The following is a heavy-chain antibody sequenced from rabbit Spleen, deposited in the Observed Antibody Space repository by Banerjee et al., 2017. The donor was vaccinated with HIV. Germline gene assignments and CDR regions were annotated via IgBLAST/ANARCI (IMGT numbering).Heavy chain of an antibody. J-gene: IGHJ6*01. CDR3: ARDTSTSFSTYGMDL. D-gene: IGHD1-1*01. CDR2: IYPGSSGST. CDR1: GIDFSTYG. Sequence: LSCKASGIDFSTYGVNWVRQAPGKGLEWIACIYPGSSGSTYYANWVNGRFTISKTSSTTVTLQMTSLTVADTATYFCARDTSTSFSTYGMDLWGPGTLVTVS. V-gene: IGHV1S40*01.